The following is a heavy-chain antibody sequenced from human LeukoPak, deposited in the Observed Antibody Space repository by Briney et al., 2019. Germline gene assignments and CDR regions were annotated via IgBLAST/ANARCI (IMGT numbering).Heavy chain of an antibody. J-gene: IGHJ6*04. D-gene: IGHD2-2*01. CDR2: IYYSGST. V-gene: IGHV4-39*01. CDR3: ARQSTADV. Sequence: SETLSLTCTVSGGSISSSSYYWGWIRQPPGKGLEWIGSIYYSGSTYYNPSLKSRVTISVDTSKNQFSLKLSSVTAADTAVYYCARQSTADVWGIGTTVTVSS. CDR1: GGSISSSSYY.